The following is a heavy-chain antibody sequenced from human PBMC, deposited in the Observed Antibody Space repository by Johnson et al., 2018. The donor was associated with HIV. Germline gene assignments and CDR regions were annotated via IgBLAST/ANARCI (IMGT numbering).Heavy chain of an antibody. D-gene: IGHD3-10*01. CDR1: GFTVSSYY. Sequence: VQVLESGGGLVQRGGSLRLSCAASGFTVSSYYMSWVRQAPGKGLEWVSVLFSGGTIYFADSVKGRFTISRDNSKNTLYLQMNSLRAVDTAVYYCASTTFDSPSWFGELLYKTSFDIWGQGTMVTVSS. J-gene: IGHJ3*02. CDR2: LFSGGTI. V-gene: IGHV3-66*01. CDR3: ASTTFDSPSWFGELLYKTSFDI.